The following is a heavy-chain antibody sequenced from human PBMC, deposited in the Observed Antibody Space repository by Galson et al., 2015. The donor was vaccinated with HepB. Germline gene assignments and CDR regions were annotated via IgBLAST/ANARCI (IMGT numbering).Heavy chain of an antibody. V-gene: IGHV3-30*18. J-gene: IGHJ4*02. Sequence: SLRLSCAASGFTFSSYGMHWVRQAPGKGLEWVAVISYDGSNKYYADSVKGRFTISRDNSKNTLYLQMNSLRAEDTAVYYCAKTTAKWELLSPGDYWGQGTLVTVSS. CDR1: GFTFSSYG. CDR2: ISYDGSNK. D-gene: IGHD1-26*01. CDR3: AKTTAKWELLSPGDY.